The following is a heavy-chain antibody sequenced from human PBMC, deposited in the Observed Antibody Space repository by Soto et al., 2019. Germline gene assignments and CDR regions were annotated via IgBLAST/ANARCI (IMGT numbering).Heavy chain of an antibody. Sequence: RASVKVSCKASGGTFSSYAISWVRQAPGQGLEWLGGIIPSFGKGNYQQNFQGRLTITADESTSTVYMELSGLTSGDTAVYYCARERGGYNRGDFEFWGQGTLVTVSS. CDR1: GGTFSSYA. D-gene: IGHD5-12*01. V-gene: IGHV1-69*13. CDR2: IIPSFGKG. CDR3: ARERGGYNRGDFEF. J-gene: IGHJ4*02.